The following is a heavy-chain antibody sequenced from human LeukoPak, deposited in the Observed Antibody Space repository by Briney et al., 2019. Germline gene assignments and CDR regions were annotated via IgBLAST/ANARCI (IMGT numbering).Heavy chain of an antibody. CDR2: ISPDGSTR. D-gene: IGHD1-26*01. CDR3: TREVETGAGAYLL. V-gene: IGHV3-74*01. J-gene: IGHJ4*02. Sequence: PGGSLRLSCVGSGFSFSGYWMHRVRQAPGKGLVWVSRISPDGSTRNNADSVKSRFTISRDNARNTLYLQMGRLRADDTAVYYCTREVETGAGAYLLWGQGALVTVSS. CDR1: GFSFSGYW.